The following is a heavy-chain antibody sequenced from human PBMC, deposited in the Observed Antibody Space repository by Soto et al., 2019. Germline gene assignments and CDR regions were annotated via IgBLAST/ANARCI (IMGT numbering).Heavy chain of an antibody. CDR2: INAGNGNT. J-gene: IGHJ6*02. D-gene: IGHD6-19*01. CDR3: ASRQAVAGTNYYYYGMDV. V-gene: IGHV1-3*01. CDR1: GYTFTNYA. Sequence: ASVKVSCKASGYTFTNYAMHWVRQAPGQRLEGMGWINAGNGNTKYSQKFQGRVTITRDTSTSTAYMELSSLRSEDTAVYYCASRQAVAGTNYYYYGMDVWGQGTKVTVSS.